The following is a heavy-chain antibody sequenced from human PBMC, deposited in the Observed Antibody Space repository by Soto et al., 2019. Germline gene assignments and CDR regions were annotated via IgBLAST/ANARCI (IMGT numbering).Heavy chain of an antibody. CDR2: IVVGSGNT. Sequence: SVKVSCKASGFTFTSSAMQWVRQARGQRLEWIGWIVVGSGNTNYAQKFQERVTMTRDMSTSTAYMELSSLRSEDTAVYYCARPSREVSDWFDPWGQGTLVTVSS. CDR3: ARPSREVSDWFDP. CDR1: GFTFTSSA. D-gene: IGHD2-8*01. V-gene: IGHV1-58*02. J-gene: IGHJ5*02.